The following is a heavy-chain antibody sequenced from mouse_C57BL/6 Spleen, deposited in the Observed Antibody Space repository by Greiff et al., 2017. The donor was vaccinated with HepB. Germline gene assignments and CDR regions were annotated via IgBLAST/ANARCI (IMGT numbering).Heavy chain of an antibody. CDR2: INPYNGGT. Sequence: VQLQQSGPVLVKPGASVKMSCKASGYTFTDYYMNWVKQSHGKSLEWIGVINPYNGGTSYNQKFKGKATLTVDKSSSTAYMELNSLTSEDSAVYYCARDYYGIAYWGQGTLVTVSA. CDR3: ARDYYGIAY. J-gene: IGHJ3*01. CDR1: GYTFTDYY. D-gene: IGHD1-1*01. V-gene: IGHV1-19*01.